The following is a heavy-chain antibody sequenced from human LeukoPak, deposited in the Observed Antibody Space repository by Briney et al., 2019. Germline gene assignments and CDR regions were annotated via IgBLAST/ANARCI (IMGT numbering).Heavy chain of an antibody. CDR3: ARSFYDILIGYYQYFDY. V-gene: IGHV3-66*01. Sequence: YPGGSLRLSCAASGFTVSSNYMSWVRQAPGKGLEWVSVIYSGGSTYNADSVKGRFTISRDNSKNTLYLQMNSLRAEDTAVYYCARSFYDILIGYYQYFDYWGQGTLVTVSS. CDR1: GFTVSSNY. J-gene: IGHJ4*02. D-gene: IGHD3-9*01. CDR2: IYSGGST.